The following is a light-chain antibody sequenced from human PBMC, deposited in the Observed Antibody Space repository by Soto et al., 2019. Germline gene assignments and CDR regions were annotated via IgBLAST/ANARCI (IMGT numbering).Light chain of an antibody. CDR3: CSFAGSYTWV. CDR2: DAS. CDR1: SSIVGAYNL. V-gene: IGLV2-11*01. Sequence: QSVLTQPRSVSGSPGQSVTISCTGASSIVGAYNLVSWYQQHPGKAPKLLIYDASQRPSGVPDRFSGSKSGSTASLTISGLQADDEADYYCSFAGSYTWVFGGGTKVTVL. J-gene: IGLJ3*02.